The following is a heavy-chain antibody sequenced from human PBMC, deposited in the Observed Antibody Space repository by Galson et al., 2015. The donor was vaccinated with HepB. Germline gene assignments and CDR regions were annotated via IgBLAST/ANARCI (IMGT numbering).Heavy chain of an antibody. D-gene: IGHD2-15*01. V-gene: IGHV4-61*01. CDR1: GGSVSSGSYY. CDR3: ASGCSGGSCYDAFDI. J-gene: IGHJ3*02. Sequence: CTVSGGSVSSGSYYWSWIRQPPGKGLEWIGYIYYSGSTNYNPSLKSRVTISVDTSKNQFSLKLSSVTAADTAVYYCASGCSGGSCYDAFDIWGQGTMVAVSS. CDR2: IYYSGST.